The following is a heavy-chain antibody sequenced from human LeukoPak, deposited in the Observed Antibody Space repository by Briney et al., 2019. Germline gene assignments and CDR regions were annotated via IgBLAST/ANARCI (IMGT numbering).Heavy chain of an antibody. V-gene: IGHV4-59*01. CDR2: IYYSGST. Sequence: SETLSLTCTVSGGSISSYYWSWIRQPPGKGLEWIGYIYYSGSTNYNPSLKSRVTISVDTSKNQFPLKLSSVTAADTAVYYCARISAAGPVDYWGQGTLVTVSS. CDR3: ARISAAGPVDY. D-gene: IGHD6-13*01. CDR1: GGSISSYY. J-gene: IGHJ4*02.